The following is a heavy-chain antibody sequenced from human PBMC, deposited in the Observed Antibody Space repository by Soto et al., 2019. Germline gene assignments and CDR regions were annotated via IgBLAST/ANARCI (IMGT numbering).Heavy chain of an antibody. Sequence: GGSLRLSCAASGFTFSSYSMNWVRQAPGKGLEWVSYISSSSSTIYYADSVKGRFTISRDNAKNSLYLQMNSLRDEDTAVYYCASLWFGELFREYFQHWGQGTLVTVSS. D-gene: IGHD3-10*01. CDR1: GFTFSSYS. V-gene: IGHV3-48*02. J-gene: IGHJ1*01. CDR3: ASLWFGELFREYFQH. CDR2: ISSSSSTI.